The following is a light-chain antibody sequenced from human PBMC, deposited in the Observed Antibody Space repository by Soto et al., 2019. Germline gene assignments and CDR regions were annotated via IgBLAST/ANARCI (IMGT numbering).Light chain of an antibody. CDR2: GDN. V-gene: IGLV1-40*01. CDR1: TSNIGAPYD. Sequence: QSVLTQPPSVSGGPGQRVSMSCTGSTSNIGAPYDVHWYQHLPGTAPKLLIYGDNNRPSGVPDRFSGSKSGTSASLAITRLQAEDEADYYCQSYDISLHNYVFGTGTKVTVL. CDR3: QSYDISLHNYV. J-gene: IGLJ1*01.